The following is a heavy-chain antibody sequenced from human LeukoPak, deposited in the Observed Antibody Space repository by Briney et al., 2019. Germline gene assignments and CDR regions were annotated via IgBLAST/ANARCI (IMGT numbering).Heavy chain of an antibody. J-gene: IGHJ5*02. CDR2: IWYNGSNK. CDR3: AKDRPDYDRGYNWFDP. V-gene: IGHV3-33*06. Sequence: QPGGSLRLSWAASGFTFSSYGMHWVRQAPGKGLEWVAVIWYNGSNKYYADSVKGRFTISRDNSKNTLYLQMNSLRAEDTAVYYCAKDRPDYDRGYNWFDPWGQGTLVTVSS. CDR1: GFTFSSYG. D-gene: IGHD3-22*01.